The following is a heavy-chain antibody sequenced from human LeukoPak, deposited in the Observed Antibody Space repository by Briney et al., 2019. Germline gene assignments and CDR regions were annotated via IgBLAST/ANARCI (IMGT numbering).Heavy chain of an antibody. D-gene: IGHD4-17*01. CDR3: TRGSYGDYEY. Sequence: GGSLRLSCSASRFTFSSYTMNWVRQAPGRGLEWVSSIDPSSTYIYYADSVKGRFTISRDNAQNSLYLQMNSLRAEDTAVYYCTRGSYGDYEYWGQGTLVTVSS. J-gene: IGHJ4*02. CDR2: IDPSSTYI. V-gene: IGHV3-21*01. CDR1: RFTFSSYT.